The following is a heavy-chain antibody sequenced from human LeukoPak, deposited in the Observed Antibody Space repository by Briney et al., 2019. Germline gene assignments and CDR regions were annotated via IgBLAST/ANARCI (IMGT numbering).Heavy chain of an antibody. Sequence: PGGSLRLSCAASGFTFSSYAMRWVRQAPGKGLEWVAVISYDGSNKYYADSVKGRFTISRDNSKNTLYLQMNSLRAEDTAVYYCARDTPDSSGFGYWGQGTLVTVSS. CDR3: ARDTPDSSGFGY. D-gene: IGHD3-22*01. V-gene: IGHV3-30-3*01. CDR1: GFTFSSYA. CDR2: ISYDGSNK. J-gene: IGHJ4*02.